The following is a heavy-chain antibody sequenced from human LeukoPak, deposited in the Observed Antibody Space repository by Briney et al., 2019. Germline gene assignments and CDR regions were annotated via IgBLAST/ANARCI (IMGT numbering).Heavy chain of an antibody. Sequence: SVKVSCKASGGTFSSYAISWVRQAPGQGLEWMGRIIPILGIANYAQKFQGRVTLTRDTSTSTVYMELSSLRSEDTAVYYCARDVGQLARYFDLWGRGTLVTVSS. D-gene: IGHD6-6*01. CDR2: IIPILGIA. CDR1: GGTFSSYA. V-gene: IGHV1-69*04. CDR3: ARDVGQLARYFDL. J-gene: IGHJ2*01.